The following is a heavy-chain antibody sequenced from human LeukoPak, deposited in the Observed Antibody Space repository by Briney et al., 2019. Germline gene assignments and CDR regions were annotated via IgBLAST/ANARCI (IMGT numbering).Heavy chain of an antibody. J-gene: IGHJ4*02. CDR1: GFTFSSYS. Sequence: GGSLRLSCAASGFTFSSYSMNWVRQAPGKGLKWVSSISSSSSYIYYADSVKGRFTISRDNAKNSLYLQMNSLRAEDTAVYYCARGGVVVTNYWGQGTLVTVSS. V-gene: IGHV3-21*01. D-gene: IGHD2-21*02. CDR2: ISSSSSYI. CDR3: ARGGVVVTNY.